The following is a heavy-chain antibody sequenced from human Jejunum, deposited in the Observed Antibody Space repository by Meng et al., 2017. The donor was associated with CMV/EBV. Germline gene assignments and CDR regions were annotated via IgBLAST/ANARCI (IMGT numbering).Heavy chain of an antibody. CDR3: ARDRNLTY. V-gene: IGHV3-7*01. D-gene: IGHD3-9*01. Sequence: PCGASGFTFRNQWMPWDRQARGKGLEWVATIRQDERETYYVGSVKGRFTNSRDNVENSVFLQMNSLRGDDTAVYYCARDRNLTYWGQGTLVTVSS. CDR2: IRQDERET. CDR1: GFTFRNQW. J-gene: IGHJ4*02.